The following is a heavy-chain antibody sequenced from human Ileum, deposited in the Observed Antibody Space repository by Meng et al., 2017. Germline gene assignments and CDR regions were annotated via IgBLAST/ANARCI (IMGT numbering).Heavy chain of an antibody. V-gene: IGHV3-30*01. CDR1: GFTFSSYA. D-gene: IGHD3-22*01. J-gene: IGHJ4*02. CDR2: ISYDGSNK. CDR3: ARGIFYYDSSGSTPEGDY. Sequence: GESLKISCAASGFTFSSYAMHWVRQAPGKGLEWVAVISYDGSNKYYADSVKGRFTISRDNSKNTLYLQMNSLRAEDTAVYYCARGIFYYDSSGSTPEGDYWGQGTLVTVSS.